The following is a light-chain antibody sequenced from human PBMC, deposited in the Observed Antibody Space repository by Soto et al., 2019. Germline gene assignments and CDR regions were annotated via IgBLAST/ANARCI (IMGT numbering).Light chain of an antibody. CDR2: VNS. Sequence: QAASVSGSPGQSITISCTGTSSDVGDYKYVSWYQQHPDKAPKLIIFVNSNRPSGISNRFSASKSGNTASLTISGLQAEDEADYYCSSYTSSDTPYVFGTGTKLTVL. V-gene: IGLV2-14*01. CDR1: SSDVGDYKY. J-gene: IGLJ1*01. CDR3: SSYTSSDTPYV.